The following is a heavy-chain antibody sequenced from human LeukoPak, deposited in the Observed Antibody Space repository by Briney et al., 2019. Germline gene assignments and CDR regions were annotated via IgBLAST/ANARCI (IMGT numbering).Heavy chain of an antibody. CDR2: ISYDGSNK. V-gene: IGHV3-30*03. D-gene: IGHD3-16*02. Sequence: GGSLRLSCAASGFTFSSYGMHWVRQAPGKGLEWVAVISYDGSNKYYADSVKGRFTISRDNSKNTLYLQMNSLRAEDTAVYYCASSYDYVWGSYRYWTDYWGQGTLVTVSS. CDR1: GFTFSSYG. CDR3: ASSYDYVWGSYRYWTDY. J-gene: IGHJ4*02.